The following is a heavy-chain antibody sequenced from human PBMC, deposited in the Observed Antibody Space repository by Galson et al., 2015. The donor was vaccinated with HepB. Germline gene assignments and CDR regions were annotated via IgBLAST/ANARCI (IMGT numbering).Heavy chain of an antibody. CDR2: IYTSGST. J-gene: IGHJ4*02. D-gene: IGHD5-18*01. CDR1: GGSISSGSYY. Sequence: LSLTCTVSGGSISSGSYYWSWIRQPAGKGLEWIGRIYTSGSTNYNPSLKSRVTMSVDTSKNQFSLKLSSVTAADTAVYYCAREGRPTIVDTAMAATFIDYWGQGTLVTVSS. V-gene: IGHV4-61*02. CDR3: AREGRPTIVDTAMAATFIDY.